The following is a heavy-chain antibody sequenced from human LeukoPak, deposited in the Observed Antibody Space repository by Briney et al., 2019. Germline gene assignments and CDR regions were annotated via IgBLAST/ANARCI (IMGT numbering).Heavy chain of an antibody. V-gene: IGHV1-8*01. D-gene: IGHD5-18*01. J-gene: IGHJ5*02. CDR3: ARGKGRQLKGNWFDP. CDR1: GYTFTSYE. CDR2: MNPNSGNT. Sequence: ASVKVSCKASGYTFTSYEINWVRQATGQGLEWMGWMNPNSGNTGYAQKFQGRVTMTRNTSISTAYMELSSLRSEDTAVYYCARGKGRQLKGNWFDPWGQGTLVTVSS.